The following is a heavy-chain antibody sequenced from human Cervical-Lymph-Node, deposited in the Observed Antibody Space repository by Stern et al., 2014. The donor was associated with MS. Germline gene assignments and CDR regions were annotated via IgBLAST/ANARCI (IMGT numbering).Heavy chain of an antibody. Sequence: VQLVQSGAEVKKPGSSVKVSCKASGGTFITHAVSWVRQVPGQGLEWMGGIIPNLDTSIYVKEFQGRVTITRDKSTSSVYMELTSLRFDDTAIYYCARDRAAAVGTSYYYALDVWGQGTTVTVSS. CDR2: IIPNLDTS. D-gene: IGHD6-13*01. J-gene: IGHJ6*02. CDR1: GGTFITHA. V-gene: IGHV1-69*06. CDR3: ARDRAAAVGTSYYYALDV.